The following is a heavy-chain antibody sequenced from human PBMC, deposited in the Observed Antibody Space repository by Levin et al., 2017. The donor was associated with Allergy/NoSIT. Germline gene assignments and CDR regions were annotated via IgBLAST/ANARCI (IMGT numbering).Heavy chain of an antibody. CDR2: INHSGST. Sequence: SSETLSLTCAVYGGSFSGYFWSWVRQPPGGGLEWIGEINHSGSTKYNPSLKNRVAISVDTSKSQFSLKLTSVTAADTAVYYCAAWDFLLGFDKLLVDHWFDSWGRGTLVIVSS. CDR3: AAWDFLLGFDKLLVDHWFDS. J-gene: IGHJ5*01. CDR1: GGSFSGYF. D-gene: IGHD3-10*01. V-gene: IGHV4-34*01.